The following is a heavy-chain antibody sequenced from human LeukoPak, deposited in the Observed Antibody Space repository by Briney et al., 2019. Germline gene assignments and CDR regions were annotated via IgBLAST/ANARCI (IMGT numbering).Heavy chain of an antibody. Sequence: PGGSLRLSCAASGFTFSSYWMHWVRQAPGKGLVWVSRINSDGSSTSYADSVKGRFTISRDNAKNTLYLQMNSLRAEDTAVYYCATTTPLAAGSEGGRYFQHWGQGTLVTVSS. CDR1: GFTFSSYW. CDR2: INSDGSST. CDR3: ATTTPLAAGSEGGRYFQH. D-gene: IGHD6-13*01. V-gene: IGHV3-74*01. J-gene: IGHJ1*01.